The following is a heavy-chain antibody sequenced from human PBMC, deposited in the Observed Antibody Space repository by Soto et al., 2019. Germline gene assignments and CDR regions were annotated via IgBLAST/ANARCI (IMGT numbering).Heavy chain of an antibody. J-gene: IGHJ5*02. CDR1: GGSISSYY. D-gene: IGHD3-22*01. V-gene: IGHV4-59*01. CDR3: ARHSIGYFNWFDP. CDR2: IYYSGST. Sequence: SETLSLTCTVSGGSISSYYWSWIRQPPGKGLEWIGYIYYSGSTNYNPSLKSRVTISVDTSKNQFSLKLSSVTAADTAVYYCARHSIGYFNWFDPWGQGTLVTASS.